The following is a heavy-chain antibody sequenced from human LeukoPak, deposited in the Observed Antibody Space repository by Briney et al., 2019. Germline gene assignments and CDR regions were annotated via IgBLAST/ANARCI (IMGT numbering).Heavy chain of an antibody. CDR1: GFTFSRYA. V-gene: IGHV3-30-3*01. CDR3: ASSLYSSGWYGLDY. J-gene: IGHJ4*02. CDR2: ISYAGSNQ. Sequence: PGGSLRLSCAASGFTFSRYAMHWVRQAPGKGLEWVAVISYAGSNQYYADSVKGRFTISRDNSKNTMYLQMNSLRAEDTAVYYCASSLYSSGWYGLDYWGQGTLVTVSS. D-gene: IGHD6-19*01.